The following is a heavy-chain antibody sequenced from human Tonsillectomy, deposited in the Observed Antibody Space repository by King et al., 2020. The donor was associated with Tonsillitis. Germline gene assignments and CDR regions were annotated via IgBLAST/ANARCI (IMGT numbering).Heavy chain of an antibody. CDR3: AREPRRDGYKEFDY. V-gene: IGHV1-2*04. CDR2: XXXXXXGX. Sequence: QLVQSGAEVKKPGASVKVSCXASGYTFTGYYMHWVRXXPXQGLXGMXXXXXXXXGXXXAQXFQXWVTMTRDTSTSTAYMALSRLRSDDTAVYYCAREPRRDGYKEFDYWGQGTLVTVSS. CDR1: GYTFTGYY. D-gene: IGHD5-24*01. J-gene: IGHJ4*02.